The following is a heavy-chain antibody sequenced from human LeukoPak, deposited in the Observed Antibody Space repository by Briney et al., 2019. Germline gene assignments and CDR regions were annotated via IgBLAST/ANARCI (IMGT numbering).Heavy chain of an antibody. CDR2: ITGSSTWT. CDR3: ARELVSLGTGYFDL. V-gene: IGHV3-23*01. Sequence: PGGSLRLSCEASGFTFRTYGMTWVHQAPGKGLEWVSGITGSSTWTYYADSVRGRFTISRDNSKNTLHLQMNNLTADDTAIYYCARELVSLGTGYFDLWGRGTLVTVSS. D-gene: IGHD7-27*01. CDR1: GFTFRTYG. J-gene: IGHJ2*01.